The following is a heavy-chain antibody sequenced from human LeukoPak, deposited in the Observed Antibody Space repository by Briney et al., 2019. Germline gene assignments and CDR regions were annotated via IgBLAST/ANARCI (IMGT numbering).Heavy chain of an antibody. CDR2: ISSRGSTI. CDR3: ARSSGWYHRGPDYYYYYMDV. V-gene: IGHV3-48*03. Sequence: WGSLRLSCAASGFTFSSYEMNWVRQAPGKGLEWVSYISSRGSTIYYADSVKGRFTISRDNAKNSLYLQMNSLRAEDTAVYYCARSSGWYHRGPDYYYYYMDVWGKGTTVTVS. D-gene: IGHD6-19*01. J-gene: IGHJ6*03. CDR1: GFTFSSYE.